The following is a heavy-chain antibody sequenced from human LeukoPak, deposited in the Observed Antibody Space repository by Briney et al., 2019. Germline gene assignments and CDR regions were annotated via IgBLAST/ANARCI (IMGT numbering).Heavy chain of an antibody. V-gene: IGHV4-59*01. D-gene: IGHD3-22*01. CDR1: GGSISGYY. CDR3: ARIDSSGYRPFDP. CDR2: IYYSGST. J-gene: IGHJ5*02. Sequence: SETLSLTCTVSGGSISGYYWSWIRQPPGKGLEWIGYIYYSGSTNYNPSLKSRVTISVDTSKNQFSLKLSSVTAADTAVYYCARIDSSGYRPFDPWGQGTLVTVSS.